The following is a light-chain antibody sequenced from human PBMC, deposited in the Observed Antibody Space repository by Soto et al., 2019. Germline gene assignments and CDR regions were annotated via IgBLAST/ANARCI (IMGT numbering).Light chain of an antibody. V-gene: IGKV3-20*01. CDR3: QQYGSSPPLT. CDR1: QSVISSY. Sequence: EIVLTQSPGTLSLSPGERATLSCRASQSVISSYLAWYQQKSDQAPRLLIFGASSRATGIPDRFSGSGSGTDFTLTISRLEPEDFGVYYCQQYGSSPPLTFGGGTKVEIK. J-gene: IGKJ4*01. CDR2: GAS.